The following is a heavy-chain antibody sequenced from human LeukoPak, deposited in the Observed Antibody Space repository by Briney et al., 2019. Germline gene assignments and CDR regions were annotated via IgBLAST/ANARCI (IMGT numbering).Heavy chain of an antibody. CDR1: GFTFSSYW. D-gene: IGHD5-12*01. V-gene: IGHV3-74*01. CDR2: INSDGSST. CDR3: ARGGEFSGYEI. Sequence: GGSLRLSCAASGFTFSSYWMHWVRQAPGKGLVWVSRINSDGSSTSYADSVKGRFTISRDNAKNSLYLQMNSLRAEDTAVYYCARGGEFSGYEIWGQGTLVTVSS. J-gene: IGHJ4*02.